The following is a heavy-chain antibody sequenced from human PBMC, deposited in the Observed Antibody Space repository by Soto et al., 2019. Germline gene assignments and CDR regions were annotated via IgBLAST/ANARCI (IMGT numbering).Heavy chain of an antibody. CDR2: ISGSGGST. J-gene: IGHJ6*02. CDR3: AKGFLEQQLVPSYYYYGMDV. V-gene: IGHV3-23*01. D-gene: IGHD6-13*01. CDR1: GFTFSSYA. Sequence: EVQLLESGGGLVQPGGSLRLSCAASGFTFSSYAMSWVRQAPGKGLEWVSAISGSGGSTYYADSVKGRFTISRDNSKNRLYLQMNSLRAEDTAVYYCAKGFLEQQLVPSYYYYGMDVWGQGTTVTASS.